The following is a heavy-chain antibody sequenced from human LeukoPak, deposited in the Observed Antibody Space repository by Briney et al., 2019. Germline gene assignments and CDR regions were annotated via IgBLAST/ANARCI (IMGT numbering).Heavy chain of an antibody. Sequence: GASVKVSCKASGYTFTSYYMHWVRQAPGQGLEWMGIINPSGGSTSYAQKFQGRVTLTRDMSTSTVYMELSSLRSEDTAVYYCARDRSLDGYTVDYWGQGTLVTVSS. CDR2: INPSGGST. J-gene: IGHJ4*02. CDR3: ARDRSLDGYTVDY. D-gene: IGHD5-24*01. CDR1: GYTFTSYY. V-gene: IGHV1-46*01.